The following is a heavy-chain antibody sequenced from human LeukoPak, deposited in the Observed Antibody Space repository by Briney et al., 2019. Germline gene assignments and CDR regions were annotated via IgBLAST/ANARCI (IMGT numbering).Heavy chain of an antibody. Sequence: GGSLRLSCAASGFTFSYYGMHWVHQAPGKGLEWVAFIRYDGNDKFYADSVKGRFAISRDTSRNTLYLQMNSLRAEDTAVYYCAKDLMRDRWFGESWGQGTLVTVSS. V-gene: IGHV3-30*02. D-gene: IGHD3-10*01. CDR3: AKDLMRDRWFGES. CDR1: GFTFSYYG. CDR2: IRYDGNDK. J-gene: IGHJ5*02.